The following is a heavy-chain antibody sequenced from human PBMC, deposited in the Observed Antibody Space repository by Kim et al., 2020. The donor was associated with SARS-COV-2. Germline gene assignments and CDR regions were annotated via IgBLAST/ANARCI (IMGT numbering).Heavy chain of an antibody. CDR1: GFSVSNNY. J-gene: IGHJ4*02. Sequence: GGSLRLSCAASGFSVSNNYMHWFRQAPGKGLEWVSLINRDGKTFYADSVKARFTISRDNSKNTLDLQMNSLGAEDTALYYCAGGRGYLIDYWGQGTLVSAS. D-gene: IGHD6-25*01. V-gene: IGHV3-53*01. CDR3: AGGRGYLIDY. CDR2: INRDGKT.